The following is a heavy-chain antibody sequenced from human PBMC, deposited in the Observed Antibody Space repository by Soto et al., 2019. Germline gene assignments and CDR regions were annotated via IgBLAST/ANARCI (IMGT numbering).Heavy chain of an antibody. D-gene: IGHD1-26*01. Sequence: SQNLSLTCAVYAGSFSAYYWSWIRHPPGKGLEWIGEINHSGSTNYNPSLKSRVTISVDTSKNQFSLKLSSVTAADTAVYYCARGLISGSHYSGGWYYFDSWGQGTQVT. J-gene: IGHJ4*02. V-gene: IGHV4-34*01. CDR2: INHSGST. CDR1: AGSFSAYY. CDR3: ARGLISGSHYSGGWYYFDS.